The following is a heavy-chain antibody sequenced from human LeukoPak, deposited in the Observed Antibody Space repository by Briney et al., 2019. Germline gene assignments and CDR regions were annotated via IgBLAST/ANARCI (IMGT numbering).Heavy chain of an antibody. J-gene: IGHJ4*02. CDR1: GGSISSGNYY. D-gene: IGHD3-3*01. CDR2: IYTSGST. Sequence: PSQTLSLTCTVSGGSISSGNYYWSWIRQPAGKGLEWIGHIYTSGSTNYNPSLKSRVTISVDTSKNQFSLMLSSLTAADTAVYYCAREGYDSLWGQGTLVTVSS. CDR3: AREGYDSL. V-gene: IGHV4-61*09.